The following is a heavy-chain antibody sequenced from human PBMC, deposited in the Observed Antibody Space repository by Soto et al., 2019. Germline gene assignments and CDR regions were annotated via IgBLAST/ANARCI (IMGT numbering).Heavy chain of an antibody. CDR3: ATIGDVTFHY. D-gene: IGHD4-4*01. CDR1: GLAFSTYW. J-gene: IGHJ4*02. Sequence: GGSLRLSCTTSGLAFSTYWMAWVRQAPGKRLEWVGNTKPDETETYYADSVEGRFTISRDNAKSSLYLQMNSLRVEDTAVYYCATIGDVTFHYWGQGTPVTVSS. CDR2: TKPDETET. V-gene: IGHV3-7*02.